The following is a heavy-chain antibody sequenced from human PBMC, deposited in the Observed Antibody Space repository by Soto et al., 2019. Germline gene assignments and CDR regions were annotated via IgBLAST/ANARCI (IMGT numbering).Heavy chain of an antibody. V-gene: IGHV4-39*01. Sequence: SETLSLTCAVSGGSISSRTYYWGWIRQPPGKRLEWIGTIYYGGTTYYNPSLKSRVAISVDTSKNQFSLNLSSATAADSAVYYCARQAGTYYYYYMDVWGKGTTVTVSS. CDR2: IYYGGTT. J-gene: IGHJ6*03. CDR1: GGSISSRTYY. CDR3: ARQAGTYYYYYMDV. D-gene: IGHD1-1*01.